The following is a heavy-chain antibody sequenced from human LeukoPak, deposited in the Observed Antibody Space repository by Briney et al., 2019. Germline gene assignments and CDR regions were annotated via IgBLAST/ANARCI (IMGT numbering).Heavy chain of an antibody. CDR1: GFSFISYG. J-gene: IGHJ5*02. Sequence: GGSLRLSCAASGFSFISYGMHWVRQAPGKGLEWVSYISSTSTTKYYADSVKGRFTISRDNSKNSLDLQMNRLTAEDTAVYYCARDRSLVDGDYGVWFDAWGQGSLVTVSS. CDR2: ISSTSTTK. D-gene: IGHD4-17*01. CDR3: ARDRSLVDGDYGVWFDA. V-gene: IGHV3-48*04.